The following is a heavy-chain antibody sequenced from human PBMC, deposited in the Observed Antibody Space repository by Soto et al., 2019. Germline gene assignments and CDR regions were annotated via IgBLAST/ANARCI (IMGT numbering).Heavy chain of an antibody. CDR3: ARGRKSWPYYYYSYGMDV. D-gene: IGHD6-13*01. J-gene: IGHJ6*02. V-gene: IGHV4-34*01. Sequence: PSETLSLTCAVYGGSFSGYYWSWIRQPPGKGLEWIGEINHSGSTNYNPSLKSRVTISVDTSKNQFSLKLSSVTAADTAVYYCARGRKSWPYYYYSYGMDVWGQGTTVTVYS. CDR2: INHSGST. CDR1: GGSFSGYY.